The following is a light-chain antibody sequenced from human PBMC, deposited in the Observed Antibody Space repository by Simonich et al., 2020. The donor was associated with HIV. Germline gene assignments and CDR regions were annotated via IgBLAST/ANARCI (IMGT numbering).Light chain of an antibody. Sequence: QSALTQPTSVSGSPGQSITISCTGVSSNVGGYNYVSWYQQHPGKAPKLMIYDFSRRPSGVSNRFSGSKSGDTASQTISGLQAEDEADYYCDSYTSSSTWVFGGGTKLTVL. CDR3: DSYTSSSTWV. CDR2: DFS. CDR1: SSNVGGYNY. V-gene: IGLV2-14*01. J-gene: IGLJ3*02.